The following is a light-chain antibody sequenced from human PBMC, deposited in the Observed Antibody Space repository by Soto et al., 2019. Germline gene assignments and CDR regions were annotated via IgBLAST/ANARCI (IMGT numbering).Light chain of an antibody. Sequence: DIQMTQSPPSVSASVGDNVTVSCRASQGISSSLAWYQQKPGKAPKLLIYGASTVQSGVPSRFSGSGSATDFTLTISSLQPEDFATYYCQQGDKFPLTFGQGTRVDIK. CDR3: QQGDKFPLT. CDR1: QGISSS. V-gene: IGKV1-12*01. CDR2: GAS. J-gene: IGKJ2*01.